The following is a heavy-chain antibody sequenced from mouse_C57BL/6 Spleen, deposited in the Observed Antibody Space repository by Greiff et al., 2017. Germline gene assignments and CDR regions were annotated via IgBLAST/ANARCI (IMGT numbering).Heavy chain of an antibody. CDR2: INPYNGGT. CDR1: GFTFTDYY. J-gene: IGHJ4*01. Sequence: EVQLQQSGPVLVKPGASVKMSCKASGFTFTDYYMNWVKQSNGKSLEWIGGINPYNGGTSYHQKFKGKATLTVDKSSTTAYMELNSLTSADSAVYYCARSSFVPFMDCWGQGTSVTVSS. CDR3: ARSSFVPFMDC. V-gene: IGHV1-19*01.